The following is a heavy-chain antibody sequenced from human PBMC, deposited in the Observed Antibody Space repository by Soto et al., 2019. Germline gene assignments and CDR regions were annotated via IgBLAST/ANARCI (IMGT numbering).Heavy chain of an antibody. CDR3: ARRSSSSLGSLFDP. J-gene: IGHJ5*02. CDR1: GGSISSSTYY. D-gene: IGHD6-6*01. V-gene: IGHV4-39*01. Sequence: PSETLSLTCNVSGGSISSSTYYWYWIRHPPGKGLEWIGAMYYTGNKNYNPSLESRVTMSVDTSKNQFSLKLSSVTPTDTAVYYCARRSSSSLGSLFDPWGRGILVTVSS. CDR2: MYYTGNK.